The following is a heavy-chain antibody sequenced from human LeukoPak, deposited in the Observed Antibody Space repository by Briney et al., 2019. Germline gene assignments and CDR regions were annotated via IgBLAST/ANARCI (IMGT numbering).Heavy chain of an antibody. Sequence: SQTLSLTCAISGDSVSSNNAAWNWITQSPSRGLEWLGRTYCRSKWYNDYAVSVKSRITLNPDTSQNQFSLQLNSVTPEDTAVYYYARDWEDSSSWSRMRFYYYDGMEVWGQGPTVSVPS. D-gene: IGHD6-13*01. V-gene: IGHV6-1*01. CDR3: ARDWEDSSSWSRMRFYYYDGMEV. CDR1: GDSVSSNNAA. J-gene: IGHJ6*01. CDR2: TYCRSKWYN.